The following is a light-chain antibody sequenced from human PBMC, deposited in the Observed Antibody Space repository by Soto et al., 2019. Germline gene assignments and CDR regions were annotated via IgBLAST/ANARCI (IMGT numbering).Light chain of an antibody. Sequence: QSAVTQPPSASGSLGQSVIISCTGTNSDVGGYNYVSWYQQHPGKAPKLMIFEVNKRPSGVPDRFSGSKSGNMASLTVSGLQAEDEANYYCSSYAGSNNLVFGGGTKVTVL. CDR3: SSYAGSNNLV. CDR1: NSDVGGYNY. J-gene: IGLJ2*01. V-gene: IGLV2-8*01. CDR2: EVN.